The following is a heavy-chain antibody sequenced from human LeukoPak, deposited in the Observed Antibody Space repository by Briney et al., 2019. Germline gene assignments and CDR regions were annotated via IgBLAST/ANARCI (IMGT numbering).Heavy chain of an antibody. D-gene: IGHD6-13*01. Sequence: GGSLRLSCTASGFTLSSYEMSWIRQAPGKGLEWVSSIDYSGGSTYYADSVKGRFTISRDNSKNTLYLQMNSLRAEDTAVYYCARGGPAAGRFDYWGQGTLVTVSS. CDR1: GFTLSSYE. CDR2: IDYSGGST. J-gene: IGHJ4*02. V-gene: IGHV3-66*01. CDR3: ARGGPAAGRFDY.